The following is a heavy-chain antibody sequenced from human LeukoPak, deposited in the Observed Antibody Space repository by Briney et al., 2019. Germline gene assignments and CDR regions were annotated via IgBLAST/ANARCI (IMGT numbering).Heavy chain of an antibody. V-gene: IGHV3-23*01. Sequence: PGGSLRLSCAASGFTFSSYDMSWGRQAPGKGLEWVSAISGSGGSTYYADSVKGRFTISRDNSKNTLYLQMNSLRAEDTAVYYCAKDQLAYDNWFDPWGQGTLVTVSS. CDR3: AKDQLAYDNWFDP. CDR2: ISGSGGST. D-gene: IGHD6-13*01. CDR1: GFTFSSYD. J-gene: IGHJ5*02.